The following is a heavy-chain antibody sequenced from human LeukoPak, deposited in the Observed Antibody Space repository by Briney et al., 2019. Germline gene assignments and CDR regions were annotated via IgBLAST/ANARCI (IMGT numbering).Heavy chain of an antibody. CDR3: AKARRIVATLADY. CDR2: ISGSGGST. CDR1: GFTFSSYA. J-gene: IGHJ4*02. V-gene: IGHV3-23*01. D-gene: IGHD5-12*01. Sequence: GGSLRLSCAASGFTFSSYAMSWVRQAPGAGLGWVSAISGSGGSTYYADSVKGRFTISRDNSKNTLYLQMNSLRAEDTAVYYCAKARRIVATLADYWGQGTLVTVSS.